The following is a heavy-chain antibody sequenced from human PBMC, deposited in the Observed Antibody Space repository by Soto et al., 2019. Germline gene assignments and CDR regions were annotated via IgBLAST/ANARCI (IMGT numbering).Heavy chain of an antibody. CDR3: APTDGVVTGYFGGFDF. D-gene: IGHD3-9*01. CDR2: IYWDDDD. V-gene: IGHV2-5*02. J-gene: IGHJ4*02. Sequence: QITLKESGPSLVEPTQPLTLTCTFSGFSLNTDRVGVAWIRQPPGKALEWLALIYWDDDDRYSPSLKSRVTITTDSSKNHVVLTRTTMGPLGPCAYYCAPTDGVVTGYFGGFDFWGPGTRVTVSS. CDR1: GFSLNTDRVG.